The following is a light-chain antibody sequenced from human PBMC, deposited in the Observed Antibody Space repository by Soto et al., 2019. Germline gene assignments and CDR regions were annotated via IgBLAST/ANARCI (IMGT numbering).Light chain of an antibody. CDR2: RNN. Sequence: QSVLTQPPSASGTPGQRVTISCSGSSSNIGSNYVYWYQQLPGTAPKLLIYRNNQRPSGVPDRFSGSKSGTSASLAISGLRSEDEADYHCSSYAGSNNVVFGGGTKLTVL. CDR1: SSNIGSNY. V-gene: IGLV1-47*01. J-gene: IGLJ2*01. CDR3: SSYAGSNNVV.